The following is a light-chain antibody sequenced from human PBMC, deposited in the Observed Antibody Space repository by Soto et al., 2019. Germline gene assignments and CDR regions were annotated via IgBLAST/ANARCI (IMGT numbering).Light chain of an antibody. CDR1: QSVLYHSNNKNY. V-gene: IGKV4-1*01. CDR2: WAS. CDR3: QQYHSIPPT. Sequence: DIVMTQSPDSLAVSLGERATINCKSSQSVLYHSNNKNYLAWYQQRPGQPPKLLIYWASTREPGVPDRFSGSGSETDFTLTISSLQLEDVAVYFCQQYHSIPPTFGQGTNVEI. J-gene: IGKJ1*01.